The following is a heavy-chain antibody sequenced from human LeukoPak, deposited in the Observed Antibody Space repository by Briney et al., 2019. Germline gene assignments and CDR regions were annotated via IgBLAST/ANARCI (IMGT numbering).Heavy chain of an antibody. CDR1: GGSISGSGYY. CDR2: INHSGST. CDR3: ARRVVRGVISYYYYNYMDV. V-gene: IGHV4-39*07. J-gene: IGHJ6*03. Sequence: SETLSLTCTVSGGSISGSGYYWSWIRQPPGKGLEWIGEINHSGSTNYNPSLKSRVTISVDTSKNQFSLKLSSVTAADTAVYYCARRVVRGVISYYYYNYMDVWGKGTTVTIS. D-gene: IGHD3-10*01.